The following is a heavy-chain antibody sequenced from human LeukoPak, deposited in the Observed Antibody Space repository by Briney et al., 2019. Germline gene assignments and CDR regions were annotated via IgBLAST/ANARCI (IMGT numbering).Heavy chain of an antibody. CDR1: GGSISNYY. D-gene: IGHD3-9*01. V-gene: IGHV4-39*01. CDR3: ARGSYDVLTGYSTFGEY. J-gene: IGHJ4*02. Sequence: SETLSLTCTVSGGSISNYYWGWIRQPPGKGLEWIGSIYYSGSTYYNPSLKSRVTVSLDASKNKFSLKLSSVTGADTAVYYCARGSYDVLTGYSTFGEYWGQGTLLTVSS. CDR2: IYYSGST.